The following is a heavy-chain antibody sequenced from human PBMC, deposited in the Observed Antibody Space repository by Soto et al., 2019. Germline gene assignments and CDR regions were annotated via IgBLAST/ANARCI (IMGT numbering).Heavy chain of an antibody. Sequence: QVQLVESGGGVVQPGRSLRLSCAASGFTFSSYGMHWVRQAPGKGLEWVAVISYDGSNKYYADSVKGRFTISRDKSKNTLYLQMNSLRAEDTAVYYCAKDGDYFGSPTDYWGQGTLVTVSS. CDR3: AKDGDYFGSPTDY. CDR1: GFTFSSYG. CDR2: ISYDGSNK. V-gene: IGHV3-30*18. D-gene: IGHD3-10*01. J-gene: IGHJ4*02.